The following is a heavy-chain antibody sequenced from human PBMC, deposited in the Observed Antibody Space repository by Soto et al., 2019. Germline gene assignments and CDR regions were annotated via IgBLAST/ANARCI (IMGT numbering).Heavy chain of an antibody. CDR1: GFTFSSFG. V-gene: IGHV3-30*18. J-gene: IGHJ4*02. CDR3: AKERSVVVTTPDFDY. D-gene: IGHD5-12*01. CDR2: ASYDGSYK. Sequence: QVQLVESGGGVVQPGRSLRLSCAASGFTFSSFGMHWVRQAPGKGLEWVAVASYDGSYKYYADSVKGRFTISRDNSKNTLYLQMNSLRAEDTAVYYCAKERSVVVTTPDFDYWGQGTLVTVSS.